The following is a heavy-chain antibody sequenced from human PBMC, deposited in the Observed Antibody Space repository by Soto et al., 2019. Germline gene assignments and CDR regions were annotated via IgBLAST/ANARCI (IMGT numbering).Heavy chain of an antibody. CDR2: IYYSGST. CDR3: ARLRVSYDSSGRTTDFFLDY. J-gene: IGHJ4*02. D-gene: IGHD3-22*01. V-gene: IGHV4-31*03. CDR1: GGSISSCDYF. Sequence: SETLSLTCTVSGGSISSCDYFLGWIRQHPGKGLECIGYIYYSGSTYPNPSLKSRLAISVDTFKSQFSLRPSSVTAADTAVYYCARLRVSYDSSGRTTDFFLDYWGQGVLVTVSS.